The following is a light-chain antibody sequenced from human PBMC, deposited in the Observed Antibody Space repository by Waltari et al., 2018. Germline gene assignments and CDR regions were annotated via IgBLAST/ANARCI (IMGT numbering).Light chain of an antibody. V-gene: IGKV3-20*01. CDR3: QKYVSLPAT. CDR2: DAS. J-gene: IGKJ1*01. CDR1: QSVSRP. Sequence: SCRASQSVSRPLAWYQQKHGQAPRLLIYDASTRATGIPDRFSGSGSGTDFSLTISRLEPEDFAVYYCQKYVSLPATFGQGTKVEIK.